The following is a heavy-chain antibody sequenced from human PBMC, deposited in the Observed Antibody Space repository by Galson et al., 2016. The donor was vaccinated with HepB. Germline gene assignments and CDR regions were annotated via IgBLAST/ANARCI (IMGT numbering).Heavy chain of an antibody. CDR3: ARAPMLRGVLMTTPFDY. Sequence: SLRLSCAASGFTFSEYYMSWVRQAPGKGLECVSYISSSRGYTHYAESVKGRFTISRDNAKNTLYLEMNSLSAADTAVYYCARAPMLRGVLMTTPFDYWGQGTLVTVSS. CDR2: ISSSRGYT. V-gene: IGHV3-11*05. CDR1: GFTFSEYY. J-gene: IGHJ4*02. D-gene: IGHD3-10*01.